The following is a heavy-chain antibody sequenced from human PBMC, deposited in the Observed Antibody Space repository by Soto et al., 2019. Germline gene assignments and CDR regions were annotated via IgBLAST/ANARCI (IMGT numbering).Heavy chain of an antibody. Sequence: SETLSLTCAVSGGSISSSNWWSWIRQPPGKGLEWIGEIYHSGSTNYNPSLKSRVTISVDKSKNQFSLKLSSVTAADTAVYYCVALGYCSSTSCSNWFDPWGQGTLVTVSS. CDR2: IYHSGST. D-gene: IGHD2-2*01. CDR3: VALGYCSSTSCSNWFDP. V-gene: IGHV4-4*02. J-gene: IGHJ5*02. CDR1: GGSISSSNW.